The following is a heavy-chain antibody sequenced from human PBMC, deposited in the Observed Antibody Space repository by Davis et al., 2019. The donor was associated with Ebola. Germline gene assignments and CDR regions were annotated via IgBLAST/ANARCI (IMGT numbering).Heavy chain of an antibody. Sequence: GGSLRLSCAASGFTFSSYGMHWVRQAPGKELEWVAVISYDGSNKYYADSVKGRFTISRDNSKNTLYLQMNSLRAEDTAVYYCAKAKEWIRFSDYYYGMDVWGQGTTVTVSS. CDR2: ISYDGSNK. V-gene: IGHV3-30*18. J-gene: IGHJ6*02. D-gene: IGHD5-12*01. CDR3: AKAKEWIRFSDYYYGMDV. CDR1: GFTFSSYG.